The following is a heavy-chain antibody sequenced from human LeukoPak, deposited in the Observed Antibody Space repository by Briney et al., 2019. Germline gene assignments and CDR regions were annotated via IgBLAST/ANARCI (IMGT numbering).Heavy chain of an antibody. CDR2: ISGYNGET. CDR3: ARGQSTSGYYYAYFDY. D-gene: IGHD3-22*01. CDR1: GYTFTSYG. V-gene: IGHV1-18*01. Sequence: ASVKVSCKASGYTFTSYGFSWVRQAPGQGLEWMGWISGYNGETDYARNLQGRVTMTTDTSTTTAYMELRSLRSDDTAVYYCARGQSTSGYYYAYFDYWGQGTRVTVSS. J-gene: IGHJ4*02.